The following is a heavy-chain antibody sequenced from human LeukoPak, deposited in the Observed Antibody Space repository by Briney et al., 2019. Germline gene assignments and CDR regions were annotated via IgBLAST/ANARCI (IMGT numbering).Heavy chain of an antibody. J-gene: IGHJ6*02. CDR1: GGSISNYY. CDR2: IYYSGST. CDR3: ARADYGANSDYFYFGLDV. Sequence: SETLCLTCIVSGGSISNYYWTWIRQPPGEGLEWIGDIYYSGSTNYNPSLKSRVTMSVDTSKNQFSLNLSSVTAADTAVYYCARADYGANSDYFYFGLDVWGQGTTVTVSS. V-gene: IGHV4-59*01. D-gene: IGHD4-23*01.